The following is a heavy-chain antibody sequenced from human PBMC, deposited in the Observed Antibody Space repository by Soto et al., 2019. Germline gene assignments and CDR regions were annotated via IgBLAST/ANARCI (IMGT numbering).Heavy chain of an antibody. CDR1: GYTFTNYY. D-gene: IGHD1-26*01. CDR2: IDGDSGGT. J-gene: IGHJ6*02. V-gene: IGHV1-2*04. CDR3: ARTPNNGRAGVYGMDV. Sequence: QVQLMQSGAEVKKPGASVKVSCKASGYTFTNYYIHWVRQAPGQGLEWLGWIDGDSGGTSYAQKFQGWVTMTGDTSINTAYMELSRLTSDDTAVYYCARTPNNGRAGVYGMDVWGQGTKVTVSS.